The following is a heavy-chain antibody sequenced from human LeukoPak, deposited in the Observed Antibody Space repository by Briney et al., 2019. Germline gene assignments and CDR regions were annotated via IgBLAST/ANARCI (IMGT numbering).Heavy chain of an antibody. CDR1: GGSFNNYY. Sequence: SETLSLTCTVSGGSFNNYYWNWIRQPAGKGLEWIGRIYSSGSTDYNPFLKSRVTMSVDTSKNQFSLNLTSVTAADSAVYYCARARGRLLLIDYWGQGTLVTVSS. CDR2: IYSSGST. D-gene: IGHD2-15*01. CDR3: ARARGRLLLIDY. V-gene: IGHV4-4*07. J-gene: IGHJ4*02.